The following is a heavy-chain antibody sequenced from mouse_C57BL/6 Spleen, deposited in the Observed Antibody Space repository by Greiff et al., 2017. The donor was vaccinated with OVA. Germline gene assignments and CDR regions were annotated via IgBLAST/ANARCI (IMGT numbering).Heavy chain of an antibody. V-gene: IGHV1-4*01. CDR2: INPSSGYT. CDR1: GYTFTSYT. CDR3: ARDSFAY. J-gene: IGHJ3*01. Sequence: VQGVESGAELARPGASVKMSCKASGYTFTSYTMHWVKQRPGQGLEWIGYINPSSGYTKYNQKFKDKATLTADKSSSTAYMQLSSLTSEDSAVYYCARDSFAYWGQGTLVTVSA.